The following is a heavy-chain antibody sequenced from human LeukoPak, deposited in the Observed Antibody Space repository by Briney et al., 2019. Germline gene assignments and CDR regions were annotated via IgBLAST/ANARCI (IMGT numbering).Heavy chain of an antibody. D-gene: IGHD6-19*01. CDR1: RFTFSIYG. CDR3: AKDNRGGWSGYFDY. Sequence: GGSLRLSCAASRFTFSIYGMYWVRQAPGKGLEWVAVIWHDGSAEFYADSVKSRFSISRDDSKNTVYLQMNSLRAEDTALYYCAKDNRGGWSGYFDYWGQGVLVTVSS. V-gene: IGHV3-33*06. J-gene: IGHJ4*02. CDR2: IWHDGSAE.